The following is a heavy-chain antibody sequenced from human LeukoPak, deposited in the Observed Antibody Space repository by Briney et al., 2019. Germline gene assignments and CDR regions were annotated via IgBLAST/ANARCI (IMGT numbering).Heavy chain of an antibody. CDR3: AKDDLYYYDSSGYGDY. J-gene: IGHJ4*02. CDR1: GFIFSSYG. Sequence: GGSLRLSYAASGFIFSSYGMHWVRQAPGKGLEWVTFIRYDGDNKYYADSVKGRFTISRDNSRNTLYLQMNSLRAEDTALYYCAKDDLYYYDSSGYGDYWGQGTLVTVSS. D-gene: IGHD3-22*01. V-gene: IGHV3-30*02. CDR2: IRYDGDNK.